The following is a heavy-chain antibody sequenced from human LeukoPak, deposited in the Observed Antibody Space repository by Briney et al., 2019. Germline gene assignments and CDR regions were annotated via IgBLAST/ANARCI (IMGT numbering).Heavy chain of an antibody. J-gene: IGHJ5*02. D-gene: IGHD3-16*01. CDR3: AREGTGGNNWFDP. CDR2: IYYSGST. Sequence: SETLSLTCTVSGGSISSYYWSWIRQPPGKGLEWIGYIYYSGSTNYNPSLKSRVTISVDTSKNQFSLKLSSVTAADTAVYYCAREGTGGNNWFDPWGQGTLVTVSS. CDR1: GGSISSYY. V-gene: IGHV4-59*01.